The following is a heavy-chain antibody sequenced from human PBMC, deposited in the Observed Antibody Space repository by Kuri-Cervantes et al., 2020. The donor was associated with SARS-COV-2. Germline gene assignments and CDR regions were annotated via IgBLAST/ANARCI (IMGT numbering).Heavy chain of an antibody. V-gene: IGHV3-30*18. J-gene: IGHJ4*02. CDR2: ISSDGKNK. CDR1: GFNFSTAD. CDR3: EKDRAGVHDF. D-gene: IGHD2-21*01. Sequence: GGSLRLSCVASGFNFSTADMHWVRQAPGKGLEWVTFISSDGKNKKCMASGKGRFTISRDNSQNTLYLQMKSLRDEDTAIYYCEKDRAGVHDFWGQGALVTVSS.